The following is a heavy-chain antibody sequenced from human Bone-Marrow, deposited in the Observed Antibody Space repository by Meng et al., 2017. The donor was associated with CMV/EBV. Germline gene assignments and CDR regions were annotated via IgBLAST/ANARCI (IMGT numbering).Heavy chain of an antibody. CDR1: GGSVYGYY. CDR3: ARKIKDDNKGGYYFDY. J-gene: IGHJ4*02. CDR2: IYNSVTT. Sequence: SETLSLTCTVSGGSVYGYYWSWIRQPPGKRLEWIAYIYNSVTTNYNPSLKSRVTISVDTSKNQVSLKLSSVTAADTAVYYCARKIKDDNKGGYYFDYWGQGTLVTVSS. D-gene: IGHD3-16*01. V-gene: IGHV4-59*02.